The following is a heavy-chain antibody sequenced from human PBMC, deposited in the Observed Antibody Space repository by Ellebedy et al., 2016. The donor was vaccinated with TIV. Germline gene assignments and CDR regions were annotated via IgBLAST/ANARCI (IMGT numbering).Heavy chain of an antibody. CDR1: GFTFSSYS. D-gene: IGHD6-13*01. Sequence: PGGSLRLSCAASGFTFSSYSMNWVRQAPGKGLEWVSSISSSSSYIYYADSVKGRFIISRDNAKNSLYLHMNSLRGEDTAVYYCARGDSTSWYRVVHYYYGVDVWGQGTTVTVSS. J-gene: IGHJ6*02. V-gene: IGHV3-21*01. CDR3: ARGDSTSWYRVVHYYYGVDV. CDR2: ISSSSSYI.